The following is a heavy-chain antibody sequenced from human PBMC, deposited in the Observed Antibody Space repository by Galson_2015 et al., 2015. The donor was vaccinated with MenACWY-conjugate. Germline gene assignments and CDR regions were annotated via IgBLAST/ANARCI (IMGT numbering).Heavy chain of an antibody. CDR1: GYIFTTYW. V-gene: IGHV5-51*01. Sequence: QSGAEVKKPGESLKISCTASGYIFTTYWIAWVRQMPGKGLERMGLISPGDSNTRYSPSFQGQVTISADKSISTAYLQWSSLKASDTAMYYCARHPPGGRGMDVWGQGTTVTVSS. J-gene: IGHJ6*02. D-gene: IGHD1-26*01. CDR2: ISPGDSNT. CDR3: ARHPPGGRGMDV.